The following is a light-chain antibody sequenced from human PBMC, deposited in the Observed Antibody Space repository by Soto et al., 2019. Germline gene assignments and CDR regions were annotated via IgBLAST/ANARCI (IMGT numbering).Light chain of an antibody. CDR2: EAS. V-gene: IGKV3-11*01. Sequence: EIVMTQSPATLSVSPGERATLSCRASQSISSSLAWYQQKPGQAPGLLIYEASTRATGIPARFSGSGSGTDFTLTISSLEPEDFAVYYCQQHANWPLTFGGGTKVDIK. CDR1: QSISSS. CDR3: QQHANWPLT. J-gene: IGKJ4*01.